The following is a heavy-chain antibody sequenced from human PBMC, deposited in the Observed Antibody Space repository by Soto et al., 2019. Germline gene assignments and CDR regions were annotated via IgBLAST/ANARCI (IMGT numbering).Heavy chain of an antibody. Sequence: GGSLRLSCEASGFKFDDYMMHCVRQAPGKGLEWISLISWDGGSIDYADSIKGRFTVSRDNSKNSLYLHMNSLKTEDTAIYYCAKEGNGGSSLDHWGQGTLVTVSS. CDR1: GFKFDDYM. J-gene: IGHJ4*02. CDR2: ISWDGGSI. CDR3: AKEGNGGSSLDH. V-gene: IGHV3-43*01. D-gene: IGHD2-15*01.